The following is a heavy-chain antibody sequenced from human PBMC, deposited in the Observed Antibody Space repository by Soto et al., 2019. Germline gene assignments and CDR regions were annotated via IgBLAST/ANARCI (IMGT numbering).Heavy chain of an antibody. Sequence: ASVKVSCKASGYTFTGYAMHWVRQAPGQRLEWMGWINAGNGNTKYSQKFQGRVTITRDTSASTAYMELSSLRSEDTAVYYCARVGATTWWTYYFDYWGQGTLVTVSS. CDR1: GYTFTGYA. CDR2: INAGNGNT. V-gene: IGHV1-3*01. CDR3: ARVGATTWWTYYFDY. J-gene: IGHJ4*02. D-gene: IGHD1-26*01.